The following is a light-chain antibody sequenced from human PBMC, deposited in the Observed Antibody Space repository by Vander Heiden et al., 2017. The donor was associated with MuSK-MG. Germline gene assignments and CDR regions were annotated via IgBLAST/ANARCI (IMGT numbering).Light chain of an antibody. V-gene: IGKV3-15*01. Sequence: EIVLTQSPATLSVSPGERATLSCRASQSFSTYLAWYQQKPGQAPRLLIYDESTRATGIPARFSGSGSGTEFTLTISSLQSEDFAVYYCQHYHSWPLTFGGGTKVEIK. CDR1: QSFSTY. CDR3: QHYHSWPLT. J-gene: IGKJ4*01. CDR2: DES.